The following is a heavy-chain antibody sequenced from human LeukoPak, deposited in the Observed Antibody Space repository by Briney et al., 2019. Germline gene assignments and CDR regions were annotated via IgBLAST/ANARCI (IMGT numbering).Heavy chain of an antibody. D-gene: IGHD5-24*01. CDR2: IKQDGSKK. V-gene: IGHV3-7*04. CDR3: TRVGYIDEGIDY. Sequence: GGSLRLSCVASGFTLSSYAMGWVRQAPGKGLEWVANIKQDGSKKSYVDSVKGRFTISRDNAKNSLYLQMNSLRAEDTAIYYCTRVGYIDEGIDYWGQGTLVTVSS. CDR1: GFTLSSYA. J-gene: IGHJ4*02.